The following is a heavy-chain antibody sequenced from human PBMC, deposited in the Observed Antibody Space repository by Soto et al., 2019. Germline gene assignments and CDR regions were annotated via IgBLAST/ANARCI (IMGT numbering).Heavy chain of an antibody. CDR3: VRDSGAKLSSS. V-gene: IGHV1-69*13. J-gene: IGHJ4*02. CDR2: IVPIYRTA. Sequence: SVKVSCKASGGTFSSYRINWVRQAPGQGLEWVGGIVPIYRTADYAQKFQGRVTITADESARTSYMELRSLQSQDTAVYYCVRDSGAKLSSSWGQGTLVTVSS. D-gene: IGHD6-13*01. CDR1: GGTFSSYR.